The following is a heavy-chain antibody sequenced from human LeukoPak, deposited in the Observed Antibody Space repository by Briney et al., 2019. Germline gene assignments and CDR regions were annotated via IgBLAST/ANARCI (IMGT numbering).Heavy chain of an antibody. D-gene: IGHD3-3*01. J-gene: IGHJ6*03. Sequence: GESLQISCQGSGSNFTSYWIGWVRQLPGKGLEWMGIIYPGDSDTRYSPSFQGQVTISADKSISTAYLQWSSLKASDTAMYYCATDFWSGTGYYMDVWGKGTTVTVSS. CDR3: ATDFWSGTGYYMDV. CDR2: IYPGDSDT. V-gene: IGHV5-51*01. CDR1: GSNFTSYW.